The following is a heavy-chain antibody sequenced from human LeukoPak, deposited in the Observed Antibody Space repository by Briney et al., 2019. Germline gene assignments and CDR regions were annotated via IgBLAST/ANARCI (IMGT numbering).Heavy chain of an antibody. D-gene: IGHD2-15*01. CDR3: ARPRGCGSATCNNFDY. V-gene: IGHV3-7*01. CDR2: MTEYGTEI. CDR1: GFMFSGFS. Sequence: QPGGSLRLSCAASGFMFSGFSMSWVRQTPGKGLEWVAKMTEYGTEIFYVDSVKGRFTISRDNAKNLLYLQMNSLRVEDTAVYYCARPRGCGSATCNNFDYWGQGTLVTVSS. J-gene: IGHJ4*02.